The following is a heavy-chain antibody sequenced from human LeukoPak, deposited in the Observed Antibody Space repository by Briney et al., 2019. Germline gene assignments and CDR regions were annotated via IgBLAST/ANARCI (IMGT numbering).Heavy chain of an antibody. CDR1: GFTVSSNY. D-gene: IGHD2-15*01. J-gene: IGHJ6*02. CDR2: IYSGGST. Sequence: PGGSLRLSCAASGFTVSSNYMSWVRQAPGKGLEWVSVIYSGGSTYYADSVKGRFTICRDNSKNTLYLQMNSLRAEDTAVYYCARGGDDIVVATYYYYYGMDVWGQGTTVTVSS. V-gene: IGHV3-53*01. CDR3: ARGGDDIVVATYYYYYGMDV.